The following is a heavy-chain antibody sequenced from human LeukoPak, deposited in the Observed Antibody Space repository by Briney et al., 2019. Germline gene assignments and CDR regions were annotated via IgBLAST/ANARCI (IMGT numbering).Heavy chain of an antibody. CDR3: ARPADSSGYYLAHFDY. CDR2: INPNSGGT. Sequence: ASVKVSCKASGGTLSSYAISWVRQAPGQGLEWMGWINPNSGGTNYAQKFQGRVTMTRDTSISTAYMELSRLRSDDTAVYYCARPADSSGYYLAHFDYWGQGTLVTVSS. V-gene: IGHV1-2*02. D-gene: IGHD3-22*01. CDR1: GGTLSSYA. J-gene: IGHJ4*02.